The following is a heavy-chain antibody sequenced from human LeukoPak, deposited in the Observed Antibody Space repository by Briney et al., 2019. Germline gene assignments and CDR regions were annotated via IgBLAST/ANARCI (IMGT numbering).Heavy chain of an antibody. CDR1: GFTFDDYA. Sequence: PGGSLRLSCAASGFTFDDYAMHWVRQAPGKGPEWVSGISWNSGSIGYADSVKGRFTISRDNAKNSLYLQMNSLRAEDMALYYCAKGGDYFDDWGQGTLVTVSS. J-gene: IGHJ4*02. CDR2: ISWNSGSI. V-gene: IGHV3-9*03. CDR3: AKGGDYFDD.